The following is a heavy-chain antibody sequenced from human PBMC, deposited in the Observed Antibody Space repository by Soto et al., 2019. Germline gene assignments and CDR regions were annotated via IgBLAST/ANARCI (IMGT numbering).Heavy chain of an antibody. CDR1: GFNFSSYG. V-gene: IGHV3-30*18. J-gene: IGHJ4*02. D-gene: IGHD3-22*01. CDR3: AKDGASGYLDY. CDR2: ISYDGSNK. Sequence: QVQLVESGGGVVQPGRSLRLSCVASGFNFSSYGMHWVRQAPGKGLEWVAVISYDGSNKYYADSLKGRFTISRDNSKNTPYLQMNSLRAEDTAVYYCAKDGASGYLDYWGQGTLVTVSS.